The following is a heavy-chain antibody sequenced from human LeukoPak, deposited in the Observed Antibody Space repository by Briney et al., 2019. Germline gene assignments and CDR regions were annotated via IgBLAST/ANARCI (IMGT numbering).Heavy chain of an antibody. CDR2: IYTSGST. J-gene: IGHJ4*02. CDR3: AREEYYSDNSGYYPDF. V-gene: IGHV4-61*02. CDR1: GDSISSGSYY. D-gene: IGHD3-22*01. Sequence: PSETLSLTCTVSGDSISSGSYYWSWIRQRAGKGLEWIGRIYTSGSTNYNPSLKSRVTISVDTSKNQFSLKLSSVTAADTAVYYCAREEYYSDNSGYYPDFWGQGTLVTVSS.